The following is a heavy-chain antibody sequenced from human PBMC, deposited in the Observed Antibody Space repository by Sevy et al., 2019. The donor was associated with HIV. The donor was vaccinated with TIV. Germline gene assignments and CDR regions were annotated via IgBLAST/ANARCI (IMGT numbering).Heavy chain of an antibody. CDR1: GFTFSSYG. J-gene: IGHJ6*02. D-gene: IGHD6-6*01. CDR2: ISYDGNNR. Sequence: GGSLRLSCAASGFTFSSYGVNWVRQAPGTGLEWVAVISYDGNNRYYADSVKGRFTISRDNSKNTLYLQMNSLRADDTAVYYCARGLAALPGYYYGMDVWGLRTTVTVSS. CDR3: ARGLAALPGYYYGMDV. V-gene: IGHV3-30-3*01.